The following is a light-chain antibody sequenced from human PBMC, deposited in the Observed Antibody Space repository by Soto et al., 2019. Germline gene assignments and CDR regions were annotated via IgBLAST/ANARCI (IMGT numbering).Light chain of an antibody. CDR3: QQYHPWPPATT. CDR2: AAS. Sequence: EIVLTQSPATLSVSPGERATLSCRASESISSNLAWYQQKPGQAPRLLIYAASTRATGLPARFSGSGSGTEFTLTISSLQSEDVAVYYCQQYHPWPPATTFGQGTRRDIK. CDR1: ESISSN. V-gene: IGKV3-15*01. J-gene: IGKJ5*01.